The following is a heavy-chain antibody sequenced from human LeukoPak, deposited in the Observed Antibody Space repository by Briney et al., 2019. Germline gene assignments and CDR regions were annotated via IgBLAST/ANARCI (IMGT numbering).Heavy chain of an antibody. CDR3: ARVVVVVAATGEAFDI. Sequence: PSETLSLTCAVYGGSFSGYYWSWIRQPPGKGLEWIGEINHSGSTNYNPSLKSRVTISVDTSKNQFSLKLSSVTAADTAVYYCARVVVVVAATGEAFDIWGQGTMVTVSS. CDR1: GGSFSGYY. D-gene: IGHD2-15*01. V-gene: IGHV4-34*01. J-gene: IGHJ3*02. CDR2: INHSGST.